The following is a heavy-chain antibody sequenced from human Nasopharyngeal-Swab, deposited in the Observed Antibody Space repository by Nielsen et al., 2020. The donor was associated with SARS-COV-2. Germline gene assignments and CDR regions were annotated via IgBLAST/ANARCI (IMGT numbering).Heavy chain of an antibody. CDR1: GFTFSSSD. V-gene: IGHV3-23*01. CDR2: ISGSGGNT. Sequence: GESLKISCAASGFTFSSSDMTWVRQAPGKGLEWVSTISGSGGNTNYADSVKGRFTISRDNSENTLYLQMNSLRAEDTAIYYCATPGTRCSGDTCNMWVFDYWGQGTLVTVSS. J-gene: IGHJ4*02. CDR3: ATPGTRCSGDTCNMWVFDY. D-gene: IGHD2-15*01.